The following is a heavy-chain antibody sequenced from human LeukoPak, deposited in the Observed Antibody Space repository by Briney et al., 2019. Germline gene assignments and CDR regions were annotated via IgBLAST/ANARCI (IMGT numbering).Heavy chain of an antibody. J-gene: IGHJ4*02. V-gene: IGHV3-7*01. CDR1: GFTFSSYS. D-gene: IGHD3-10*01. CDR2: MKKDGSET. Sequence: TGGSLRLSCVVSGFTFSSYSMIWVRPAPGKGLQWVANMKKDGSETKYVDFVKGRFTISRDNAKNSLYLQMNSLRAEDTAVYYCGRHRSGSGTYFIDYWGQGTLVRVSS. CDR3: GRHRSGSGTYFIDY.